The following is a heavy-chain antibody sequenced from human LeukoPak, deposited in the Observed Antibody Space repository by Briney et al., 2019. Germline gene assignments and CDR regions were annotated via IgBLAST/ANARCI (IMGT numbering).Heavy chain of an antibody. CDR1: SASITSSPYF. CDR2: IYYSGST. J-gene: IGHJ4*02. V-gene: IGHV4-61*05. Sequence: SETLSLTCTVSSASITSSPYFWGWIRQSPGKGLEWIGYIYYSGSTNYNPSLKSRVTISVDTSKNQFSLKLSSVTAADTAVYYCARGEWELPLSYWGQGTLVTVSS. D-gene: IGHD1-26*01. CDR3: ARGEWELPLSY.